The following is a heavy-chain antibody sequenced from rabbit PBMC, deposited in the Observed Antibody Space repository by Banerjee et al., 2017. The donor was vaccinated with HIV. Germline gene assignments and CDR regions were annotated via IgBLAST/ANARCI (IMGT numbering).Heavy chain of an antibody. J-gene: IGHJ4*01. CDR2: IDPVFGIT. V-gene: IGHV1S7*01. D-gene: IGHD8-1*01. CDR1: GFDFSTYY. CDR3: ARDGAGGSYFAL. Sequence: QLKESGGGLVQPGGSLKLSCKASGFDFSTYYMSWVRQAPGKELEWIGYIDPVFGITYYASWVNGRFSISRENAQNTVFLQMTSLTAADTATYFCARDGAGGSYFALWGPGTLVTVS.